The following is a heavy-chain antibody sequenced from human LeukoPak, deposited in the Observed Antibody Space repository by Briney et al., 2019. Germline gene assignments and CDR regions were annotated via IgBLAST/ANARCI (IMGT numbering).Heavy chain of an antibody. Sequence: SETLSLTCTVSGGSISIGSYYLSWIRQPAGKGLEWIGRIYTSGSTNYNPSLKSRVTISVDTSKNQFSLKLSSVTAADTAVYYRVRVVGPYSYAREAYYYMDVWGKGTTVTVSS. CDR2: IYTSGST. CDR3: VRVVGPYSYAREAYYYMDV. V-gene: IGHV4-61*02. J-gene: IGHJ6*03. CDR1: GGSISIGSYY. D-gene: IGHD5-18*01.